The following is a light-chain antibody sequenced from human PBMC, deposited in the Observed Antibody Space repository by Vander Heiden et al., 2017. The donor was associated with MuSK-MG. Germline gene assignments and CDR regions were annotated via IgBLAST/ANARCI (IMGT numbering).Light chain of an antibody. CDR3: NFRDTSGDLPWV. CDR1: SPKDYH. J-gene: IGLJ3*02. V-gene: IGLV3-19*01. Sequence: SSELTQDSTVSVALGQTVRITCQGDSPKDYHANWYQQKPGQALVVVIYDNNNRPSGIPERFSGSASGNTAYLTITGAQAEDEADYYCNFRDTSGDLPWVFGGGTKLTVL. CDR2: DNN.